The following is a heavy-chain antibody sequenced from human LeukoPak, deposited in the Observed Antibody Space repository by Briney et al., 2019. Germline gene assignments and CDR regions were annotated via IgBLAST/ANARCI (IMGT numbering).Heavy chain of an antibody. CDR3: ARGVVVVPAAIGAFDI. J-gene: IGHJ3*02. Sequence: ASVKVSCKASGGTFSSYAISWVRQAPGQGLEWMGGIIPIFGTANYAQKFQGRVTITADESTSTAYMELSSLRSEDTAVYYCARGVVVVPAAIGAFDIWGQGTMVTVSS. CDR1: GGTFSSYA. D-gene: IGHD2-2*01. V-gene: IGHV1-69*13. CDR2: IIPIFGTA.